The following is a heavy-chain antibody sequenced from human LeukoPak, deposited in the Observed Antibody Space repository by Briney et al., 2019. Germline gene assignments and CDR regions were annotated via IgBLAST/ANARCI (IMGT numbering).Heavy chain of an antibody. CDR1: GFTFSSSA. D-gene: IGHD5-18*01. Sequence: GGSLRLSCAASGFTFSSSAMNWVRQAPGKGLEWVSGISGSGDSTYYADSVKGRFTISRDNSKNTLFPQMNSLRAEDTAVYYCAKDRYNYGYRDYYFDYWGQGTLVTVSS. J-gene: IGHJ4*02. V-gene: IGHV3-23*01. CDR2: ISGSGDST. CDR3: AKDRYNYGYRDYYFDY.